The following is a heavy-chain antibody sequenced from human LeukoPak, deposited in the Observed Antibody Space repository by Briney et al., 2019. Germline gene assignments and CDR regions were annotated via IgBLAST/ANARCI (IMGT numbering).Heavy chain of an antibody. D-gene: IGHD6-13*01. CDR2: INSRSSTI. Sequence: GGSLRLSCAASRFTFSNYGVNWVRQAPGKGLEWVSYINSRSSTIYYADSVRGRFTISRDNAKNSLYLQMNSLRAEDTAIYYCATDSSSWYFDNWGQGTLVTVSS. CDR1: RFTFSNYG. CDR3: ATDSSSWYFDN. J-gene: IGHJ4*02. V-gene: IGHV3-48*01.